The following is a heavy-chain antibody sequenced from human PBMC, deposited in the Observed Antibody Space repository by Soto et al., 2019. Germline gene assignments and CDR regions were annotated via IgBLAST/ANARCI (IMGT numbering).Heavy chain of an antibody. CDR3: ARVCGGSCYSSLGLDY. V-gene: IGHV4-39*07. CDR1: GGSISSSSYY. J-gene: IGHJ4*02. D-gene: IGHD2-15*01. Sequence: PSETLSLTCTVSGGSISSSSYYWGWIRQPPGKGLEWIGSIYYSGSTYYNPSLKSRVTISVDTSKNQFSLKLSSVTAADTAVYYCARVCGGSCYSSLGLDYWGQGTLVTVSS. CDR2: IYYSGST.